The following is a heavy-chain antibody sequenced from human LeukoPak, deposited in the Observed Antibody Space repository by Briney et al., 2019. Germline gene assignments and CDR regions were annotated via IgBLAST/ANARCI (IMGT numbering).Heavy chain of an antibody. V-gene: IGHV3-23*01. CDR3: ARHLATSGSYPLDY. D-gene: IGHD2-15*01. Sequence: GGSLRLSCAASGFTFTNYAMSWVRQAPGKGLEWVSAISGIGNAIFYADSVKGRFTISRDSSKNTLSLQMSSLRAEDTAVYYCARHLATSGSYPLDYWGPGTLATVTS. CDR1: GFTFTNYA. J-gene: IGHJ4*02. CDR2: ISGIGNAI.